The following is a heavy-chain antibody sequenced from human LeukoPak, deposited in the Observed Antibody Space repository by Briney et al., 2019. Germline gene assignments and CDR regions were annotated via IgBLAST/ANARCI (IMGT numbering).Heavy chain of an antibody. V-gene: IGHV3-74*01. J-gene: IGHJ4*02. D-gene: IGHD2-15*01. CDR3: TRDQIFCSGGYCYFDY. CDR1: GFTFSRYW. CDR2: ISSDGCST. Sequence: GGSLRLSCAASGFTFSRYWMHWVRQAPGKGLVWVSRISSDGCSTSYADSVKGRFTISRDNAKNTLYLQMNSLRAEDTAVYYCTRDQIFCSGGYCYFDYWGQGTLVTVSS.